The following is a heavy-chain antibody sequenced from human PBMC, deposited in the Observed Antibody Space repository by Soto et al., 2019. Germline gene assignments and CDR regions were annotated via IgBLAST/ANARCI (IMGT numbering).Heavy chain of an antibody. CDR1: GFTFSSYA. D-gene: IGHD6-19*01. CDR2: ISGSGGST. J-gene: IGHJ4*02. CDR3: AKPAVGSGWYGY. V-gene: IGHV3-23*01. Sequence: EVQLLESGGGLVQPGGSLRLSCAASGFTFSSYAMSWVRQAPGKGLEWVSAISGSGGSTYYADSVKGRLTIFRDNSKNTLYLEMHSLRAEDTGVYYCAKPAVGSGWYGYWGQGTLVTVSS.